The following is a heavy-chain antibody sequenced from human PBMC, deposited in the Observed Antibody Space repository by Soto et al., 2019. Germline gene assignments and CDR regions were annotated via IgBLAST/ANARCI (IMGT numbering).Heavy chain of an antibody. Sequence: SETLSLTCGLYGGSFCGYYWRWIRQSPGKGLEWIGEINLSGGTNHNPSLKSRVSMSVDTSKNQFSLKLSSVTSADTAIYYCTRGRRAKGVGYWGQGTLVTVSS. V-gene: IGHV4-34*01. CDR3: TRGRRAKGVGY. J-gene: IGHJ4*02. CDR1: GGSFCGYY. D-gene: IGHD3-16*01. CDR2: INLSGGT.